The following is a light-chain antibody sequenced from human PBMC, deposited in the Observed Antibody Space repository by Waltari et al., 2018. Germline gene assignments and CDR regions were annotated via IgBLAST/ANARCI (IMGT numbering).Light chain of an antibody. J-gene: IGLJ3*02. CDR2: GST. CDR1: GSNIGAGYD. V-gene: IGLV1-40*01. CDR3: QSYDTSLMSVV. Sequence: SDLTQPASVSGSPGQSVTISCTGSGSNIGAGYDVHWYQQLPRAAPKLLIYGSTSRPLGVPDRFFGSTSGTSASLAITGLQAEDEADYYCQSYDTSLMSVVFGGGTKLTVL.